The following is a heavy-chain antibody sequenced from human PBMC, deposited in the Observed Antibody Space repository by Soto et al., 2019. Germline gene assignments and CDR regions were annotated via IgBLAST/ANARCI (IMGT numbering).Heavy chain of an antibody. Sequence: EVQLLDSGGGLVQPGGSLRLSCAASEFTFSSYAMSWVRQAPGKGLEWVSGIDKSAESAFYADSVKGRFTISRDNSKNTLYLQMNSLRVEDTAVYYCAKAGGVIDDTTVYRKIDSWGQGTLVTVSS. J-gene: IGHJ5*01. CDR1: EFTFSSYA. D-gene: IGHD2-8*02. V-gene: IGHV3-23*01. CDR2: IDKSAESA. CDR3: AKAGGVIDDTTVYRKIDS.